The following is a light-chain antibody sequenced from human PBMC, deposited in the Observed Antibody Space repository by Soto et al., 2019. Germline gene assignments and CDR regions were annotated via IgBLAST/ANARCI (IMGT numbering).Light chain of an antibody. J-gene: IGKJ1*01. Sequence: EIVLTQSPGTLSLSPGESATLSCRASQSVPNNHVAWYQQKSGQAPRPLMFGASLKAAGVPDRFRSSGSGTDFTLTISRLEPEDFAVYHCQQYGSSTTFGQGTKVEIK. CDR2: GAS. CDR1: QSVPNNH. V-gene: IGKV3-20*01. CDR3: QQYGSSTT.